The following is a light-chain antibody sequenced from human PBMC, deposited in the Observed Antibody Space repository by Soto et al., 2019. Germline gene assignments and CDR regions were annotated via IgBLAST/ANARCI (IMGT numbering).Light chain of an antibody. J-gene: IGKJ3*01. V-gene: IGKV3-11*01. CDR1: QSVSRY. Sequence: EIVLTQSPATLSLSPGERATLSCRASQSVSRYLVWYQQKPGQAPRLLIYDASNRATGIPARFSGSGSGTDFTLTISSLEPEDFAVYYCQQRSNSEITFGPGTKVDIK. CDR3: QQRSNSEIT. CDR2: DAS.